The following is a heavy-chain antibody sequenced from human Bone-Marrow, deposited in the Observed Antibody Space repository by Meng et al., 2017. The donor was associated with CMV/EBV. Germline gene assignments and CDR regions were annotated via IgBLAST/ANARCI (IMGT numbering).Heavy chain of an antibody. V-gene: IGHV3-23*01. Sequence: GESLKISCAASGFTFHDYGMSWVRQAPGKGLEWVSAISASGSSTYYADSVKGRFTIYRDSSENTLYLQMNSLRAEDTAVYYCAKVGDNYYDTGGFYDAADYWGQGTLVTASS. CDR3: AKVGDNYYDTGGFYDAADY. D-gene: IGHD3-22*01. CDR2: ISASGSST. J-gene: IGHJ4*02. CDR1: GFTFHDYG.